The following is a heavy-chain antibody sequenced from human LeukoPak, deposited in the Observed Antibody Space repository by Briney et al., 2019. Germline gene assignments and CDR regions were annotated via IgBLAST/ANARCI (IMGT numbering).Heavy chain of an antibody. Sequence: GGSLRLSCAVSGFTFSSYWMTWVRQAPGKGPEWVANIKQDGSEKYYVDSVKGRFTISRDNAKSSLYLQMNSLRAEDTAAYYCARGRYVDALRWYFDLWGRGTLVTVSS. J-gene: IGHJ2*01. V-gene: IGHV3-7*03. D-gene: IGHD3-16*01. CDR3: ARGRYVDALRWYFDL. CDR2: IKQDGSEK. CDR1: GFTFSSYW.